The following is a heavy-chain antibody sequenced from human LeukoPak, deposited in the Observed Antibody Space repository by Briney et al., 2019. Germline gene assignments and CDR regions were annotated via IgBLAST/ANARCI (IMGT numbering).Heavy chain of an antibody. V-gene: IGHV3-33*01. CDR2: IWSDGSYK. CDR3: TREASKGYYDTSGYYYDY. J-gene: IGHJ4*02. D-gene: IGHD3-22*01. CDR1: GFTFSKYG. Sequence: GRSLRLSCAAPGFTFSKYGMHWVRQAPGKGLEWVAVIWSDGSYKNYADSVKGRFSISRDNSKNTLYLQMNSLRADDTAVYYCTREASKGYYDTSGYYYDYWGQGTLVTVSS.